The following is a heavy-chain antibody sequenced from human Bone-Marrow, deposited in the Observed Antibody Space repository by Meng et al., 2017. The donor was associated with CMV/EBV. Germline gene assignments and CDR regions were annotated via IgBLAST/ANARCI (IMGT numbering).Heavy chain of an antibody. CDR3: ARGGFGDCSSTSCFFYYYYYGMDV. CDR2: ISSSSSYI. Sequence: GESLKISCAASGFTFSSYSMNWVRQAPGKGLEWVSSISSSSSYIYYADSVKGRFTISRDNAKNSLYLQMNSLRAEDTAVYYCARGGFGDCSSTSCFFYYYYYGMDVWGQGTTVTVSS. CDR1: GFTFSSYS. V-gene: IGHV3-21*01. J-gene: IGHJ6*02. D-gene: IGHD2-2*01.